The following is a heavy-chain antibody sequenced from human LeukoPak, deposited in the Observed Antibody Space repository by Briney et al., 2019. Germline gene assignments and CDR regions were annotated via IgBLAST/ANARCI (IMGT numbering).Heavy chain of an antibody. Sequence: GGSLRLSCAASGFTFSSYGMHWVRQAPGKGLEWVGLIKSKTDGGTTDYPAPVKGRSTISRDDSKNTLSLQMNSLKTEDTAMYYCTTERTDAFDIWGQGTMVTVSS. J-gene: IGHJ3*02. CDR3: TTERTDAFDI. CDR2: IKSKTDGGTT. V-gene: IGHV3-15*01. CDR1: GFTFSSYG.